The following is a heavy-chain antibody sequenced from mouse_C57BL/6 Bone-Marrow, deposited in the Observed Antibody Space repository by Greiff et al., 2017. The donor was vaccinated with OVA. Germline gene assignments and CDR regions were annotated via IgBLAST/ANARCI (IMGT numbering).Heavy chain of an antibody. CDR1: GFSLTSYG. V-gene: IGHV2-2*01. CDR3: ARNELRGYYFDY. CDR2: IWSGGST. Sequence: VMLVESGPGLVQPSQSLSITCTVSGFSLTSYGVHWVRQSPGKGLEWLGVIWSGGSTDYNAAFISRLSISKDNSKSQVFFEMNSLQADDTAIYYCARNELRGYYFDYWGQGTTLTVSS. D-gene: IGHD1-1*01. J-gene: IGHJ2*01.